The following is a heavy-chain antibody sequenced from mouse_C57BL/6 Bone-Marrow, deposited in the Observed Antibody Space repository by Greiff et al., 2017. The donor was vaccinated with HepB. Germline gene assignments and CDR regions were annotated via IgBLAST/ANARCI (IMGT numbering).Heavy chain of an antibody. CDR1: GYTFTTYP. J-gene: IGHJ1*03. D-gene: IGHD1-1*01. CDR2: FHPYNDDT. V-gene: IGHV1-47*01. Sequence: VKLVESGAELVKPGASVKMSCKASGYTFTTYPIEWMKQNHGKSLEWIGNFHPYNDDTKYNEKFKGKATLTVEKSSSTVYLELSRLTSDDSAVYYCARRIFYYGSSLTYWYFDVWGTGTTVTVSS. CDR3: ARRIFYYGSSLTYWYFDV.